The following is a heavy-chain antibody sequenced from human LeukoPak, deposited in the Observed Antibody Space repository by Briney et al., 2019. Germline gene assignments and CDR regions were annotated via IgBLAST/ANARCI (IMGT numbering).Heavy chain of an antibody. J-gene: IGHJ3*02. D-gene: IGHD3-10*01. CDR1: GFTFSSYA. V-gene: IGHV3-64*01. Sequence: GGSLRLSCAASGFTFSSYAMHWVRQAPGKGLEYVSAISSNGGSTYYANSVKGRFTISRDNSKNTLYLQMGSLRAEDMAVYYCARVDARFGELLLGASDIWGQGTMVTVSS. CDR3: ARVDARFGELLLGASDI. CDR2: ISSNGGST.